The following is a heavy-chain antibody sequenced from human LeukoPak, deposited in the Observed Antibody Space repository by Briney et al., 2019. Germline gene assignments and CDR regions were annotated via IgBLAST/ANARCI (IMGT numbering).Heavy chain of an antibody. Sequence: PGGSLRLSCAASGFTFSSYWMSWVRQAPGKGLEWVSYISSSGSTIYYADSVKGRFTISRDNAKNSLYLQMNSLRAEDTAVYYCARCYYDSSGYDYWGQGTLVTVSS. CDR3: ARCYYDSSGYDY. CDR2: ISSSGSTI. V-gene: IGHV3-48*04. CDR1: GFTFSSYW. D-gene: IGHD3-22*01. J-gene: IGHJ4*02.